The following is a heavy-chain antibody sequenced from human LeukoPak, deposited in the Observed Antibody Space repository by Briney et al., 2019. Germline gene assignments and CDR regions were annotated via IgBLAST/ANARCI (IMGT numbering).Heavy chain of an antibody. V-gene: IGHV1-2*06. Sequence: ASVKVSCKAPGYTLTDYYMHWVRQAPGQGLEWMRRINPNSGGTNYAQKFQGRVTMTRDTSISTVYMELSRLRSDDTAVYYCARVGYYESSGYYEYWGQGTLVTVSS. CDR1: GYTLTDYY. J-gene: IGHJ4*02. D-gene: IGHD3-22*01. CDR3: ARVGYYESSGYYEY. CDR2: INPNSGGT.